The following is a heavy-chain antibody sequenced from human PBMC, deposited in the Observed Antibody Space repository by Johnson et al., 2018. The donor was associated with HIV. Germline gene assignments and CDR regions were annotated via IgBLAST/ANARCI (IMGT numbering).Heavy chain of an antibody. CDR2: ISYDGSNK. J-gene: IGHJ3*02. Sequence: QVQLVESGGGVVQPGRSLRLSCVVSGFTFSNYGMHWVRQAPGKGLEWVAVISYDGSNKYYADSVKGRFTISRDNAKNSLYLQMNSLRAEDTALYYCARDRALGWELLGAFDIWGQGTMVTVSS. V-gene: IGHV3-30*03. D-gene: IGHD1-26*01. CDR1: GFTFSNYG. CDR3: ARDRALGWELLGAFDI.